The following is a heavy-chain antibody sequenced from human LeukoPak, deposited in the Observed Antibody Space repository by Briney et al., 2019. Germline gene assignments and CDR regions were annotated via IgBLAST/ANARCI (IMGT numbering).Heavy chain of an antibody. CDR2: IKQDGSEK. D-gene: IGHD3-10*01. J-gene: IGHJ4*02. CDR3: ARDLKYYYGSGSSHY. Sequence: PGGSLRLSCAASGFTFSSYWMSWVRQAPGKGLEWVANIKQDGSEKYYVDSVKGRFTISRDNAKNSLYLQMNSLRAEDTAVYYCARDLKYYYGSGSSHYWGQGILVTVSS. V-gene: IGHV3-7*01. CDR1: GFTFSSYW.